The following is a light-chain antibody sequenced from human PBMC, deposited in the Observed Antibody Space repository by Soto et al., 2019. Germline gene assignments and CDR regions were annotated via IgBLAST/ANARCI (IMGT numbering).Light chain of an antibody. J-gene: IGKJ1*01. CDR2: DTA. Sequence: EIVLTQSPATLSLSPGERATLSCRASQSVSNFLAWYQHKPGQAPRLLMYDTANRATGVPARFIGSGSETDFTHTISSQKPEDFAVYFCQQRNNFLWTVGQSTKMEV. V-gene: IGKV3-11*01. CDR3: QQRNNFLWT. CDR1: QSVSNF.